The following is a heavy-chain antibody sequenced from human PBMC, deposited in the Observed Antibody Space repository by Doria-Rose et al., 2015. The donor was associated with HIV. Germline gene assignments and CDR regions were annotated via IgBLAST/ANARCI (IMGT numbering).Heavy chain of an antibody. Sequence: QWGPVLVKPTETLTLTCTVSGVSLSSPGMGVSWIRQPPGKALEWLADIFSDDEGSYTTSLKSRLTISRGTSKSQMVLTMTDMDPVDTATYYCARIKSSRWYHKYYFDFWGQGTLVIVSA. J-gene: IGHJ4*02. V-gene: IGHV2-26*01. CDR3: ARIKSSRWYHKYYFDF. CDR2: IFSDDEG. CDR1: GVSLSSPGMG. D-gene: IGHD6-13*01.